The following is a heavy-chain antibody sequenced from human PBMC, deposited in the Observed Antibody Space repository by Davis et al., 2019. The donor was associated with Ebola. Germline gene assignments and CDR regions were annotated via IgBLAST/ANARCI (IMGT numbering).Heavy chain of an antibody. V-gene: IGHV1-69*04. D-gene: IGHD3-10*01. J-gene: IGHJ1*01. CDR3: AREAEVDGSIFFLH. Sequence: SVKVSCKASGGTFSSYAISWVRQAPGQGLEWMGRIIPILGIANYAQKFQGRVTITADKSTSTAYMELRGLRSDDTAVYYCAREAEVDGSIFFLHWGQGTLVTVSS. CDR2: IIPILGIA. CDR1: GGTFSSYA.